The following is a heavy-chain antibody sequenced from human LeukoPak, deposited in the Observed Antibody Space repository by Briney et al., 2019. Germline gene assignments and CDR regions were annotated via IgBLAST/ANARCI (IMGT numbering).Heavy chain of an antibody. CDR3: ARGSYSSGLR. CDR1: GYTFTGYY. Sequence: ASVKVSCKASGYTFTGYYMHWVRQAPGQGLEWMGWINPNCGVTNYAQNFQVRVTMTRDTSISTAYMELSGLRSDDTAIYYCARGSYSSGLRWGQGTLVTVSS. CDR2: INPNCGVT. V-gene: IGHV1-2*02. J-gene: IGHJ4*02. D-gene: IGHD6-19*01.